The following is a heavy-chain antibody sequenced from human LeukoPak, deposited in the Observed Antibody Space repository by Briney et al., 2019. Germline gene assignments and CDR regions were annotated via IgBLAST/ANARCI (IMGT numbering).Heavy chain of an antibody. D-gene: IGHD2-21*01. CDR2: IIPIFGTA. V-gene: IGHV1-69*13. Sequence: ASVKISCKASGGTFSSYAISWVRQAPGQGLEWMGGIIPIFGTANYAQKFQGRVTITADESTSTAYMELSSLRSEDTAVYYCARSMWSYYYYYGMDVWGQGTTVTVSS. J-gene: IGHJ6*02. CDR3: ARSMWSYYYYYGMDV. CDR1: GGTFSSYA.